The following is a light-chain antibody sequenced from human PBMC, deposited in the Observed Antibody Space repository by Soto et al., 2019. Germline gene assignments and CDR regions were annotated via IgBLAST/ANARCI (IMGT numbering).Light chain of an antibody. CDR2: EAS. V-gene: IGKV3-15*01. CDR1: QSVSSN. J-gene: IGKJ5*01. Sequence: IVMTQSPATLSVSPGESATLSCRASQSVSSNLAWHQQKPGQAPRIPMYEASTRATGISARFSGSGSGTEFTLTISSLQSEDFAVYYCQQYHNWPITFGQGTRLEI. CDR3: QQYHNWPIT.